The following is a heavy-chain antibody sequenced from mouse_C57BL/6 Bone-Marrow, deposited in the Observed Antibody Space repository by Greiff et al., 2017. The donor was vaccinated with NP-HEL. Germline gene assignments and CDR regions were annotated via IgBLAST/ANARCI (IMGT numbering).Heavy chain of an antibody. CDR1: GYTFTSYW. D-gene: IGHD1-1*01. CDR3: TGSTVEDYFDY. J-gene: IGHJ2*01. Sequence: EVQVVESGTVLARPGASVKMSCKTSGYTFTSYWMHWVKQRPGQGLEWIGAIYPGNSDTSYNQKFKGKAKLTAVTSASTAYMELSSLTNEDSAVYYCTGSTVEDYFDYWGQGTTLTVSS. V-gene: IGHV1-5*01. CDR2: IYPGNSDT.